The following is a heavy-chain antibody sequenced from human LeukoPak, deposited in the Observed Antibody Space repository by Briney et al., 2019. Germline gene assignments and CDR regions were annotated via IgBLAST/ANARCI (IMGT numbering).Heavy chain of an antibody. D-gene: IGHD3-10*01. V-gene: IGHV1-18*04. CDR2: ISAYNGKT. J-gene: IGHJ3*02. Sequence: ASVKVSCKASGYSFSKYGISWVRQAPGQGLEWMGWISAYNGKTKYGQKVQGRVTMTTDTSTSTAYMELRSLISDDTAVYYCAGDRQSEGFGELSLYAFDIWGQGTTVTVSS. CDR3: AGDRQSEGFGELSLYAFDI. CDR1: GYSFSKYG.